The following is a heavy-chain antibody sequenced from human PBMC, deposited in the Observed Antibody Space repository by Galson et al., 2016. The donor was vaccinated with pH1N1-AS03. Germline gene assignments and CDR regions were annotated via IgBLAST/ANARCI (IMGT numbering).Heavy chain of an antibody. D-gene: IGHD3-9*01. CDR2: ITSSGGSGPTI. J-gene: IGHJ4*02. V-gene: IGHV3-11*01. CDR1: GLTFSDYY. CDR3: ARGWYDIWTGYLVDPFDY. Sequence: SLRLSCAASGLTFSDYYMSWIRQAPGKGLEWISCITSSGGSGPTIYYADSVKGRFTISRDNAKNSLYLQMNSLRADDTAVYYCARGWYDIWTGYLVDPFDYWGQGALVTVSS.